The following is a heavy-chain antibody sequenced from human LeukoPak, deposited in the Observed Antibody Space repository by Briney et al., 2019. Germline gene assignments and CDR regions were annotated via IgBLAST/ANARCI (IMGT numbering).Heavy chain of an antibody. D-gene: IGHD2-21*01. CDR1: GFTLDDYV. J-gene: IGHJ4*02. CDR3: ARDRRFGIVVD. V-gene: IGHV3-9*01. CDR2: ISWNSVSI. Sequence: GGSLRLSCAASGFTLDDYVMHWVRQAPGKGLEWVSGISWNSVSIGYADSVKGRFTISRDNAKNSLYLQMNSLRAEDTAVYYCARDRRFGIVVDWGQGTLVTVSS.